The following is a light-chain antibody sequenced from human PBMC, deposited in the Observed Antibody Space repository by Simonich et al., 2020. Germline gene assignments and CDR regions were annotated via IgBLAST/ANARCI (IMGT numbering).Light chain of an antibody. Sequence: EIVMTQSPATLSVSPVERATLSCRSSQSVSSNLAWYPQKPGQAPRLLIYGASTRATGIPARFSGSGSGTEFTLTISSRQSEDFAVYYCQQYNNWPLTFGGGTKVEIK. CDR2: GAS. CDR3: QQYNNWPLT. V-gene: IGKV3-15*01. J-gene: IGKJ4*01. CDR1: QSVSSN.